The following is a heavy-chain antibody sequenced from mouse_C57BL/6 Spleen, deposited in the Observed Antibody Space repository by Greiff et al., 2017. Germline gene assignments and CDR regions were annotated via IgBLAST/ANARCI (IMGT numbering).Heavy chain of an antibody. Sequence: QVQLQQPGAELVKPGASVKMSCKASGYTFTSYWITWVKQRPGQGLEWIGDIYPGSGSTIYNEKFKSKATLTVDTSSSTAYMQLSSLTSEDSAVYYCARRGYYYGSSFDYWGQGTTLTVSS. D-gene: IGHD1-1*01. V-gene: IGHV1-55*01. CDR1: GYTFTSYW. CDR2: IYPGSGST. CDR3: ARRGYYYGSSFDY. J-gene: IGHJ2*01.